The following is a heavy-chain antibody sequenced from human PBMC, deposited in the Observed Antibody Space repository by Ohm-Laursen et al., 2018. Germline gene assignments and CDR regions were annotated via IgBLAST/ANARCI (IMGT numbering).Heavy chain of an antibody. J-gene: IGHJ3*01. Sequence: ASVKVSCKASGYTFTTYGISWVRQAPGQGLEWLGWISAVNDSRSYLQKFQGRVTMTTDTSTSTAYMELRSLRSDDTAVYYCASILGYCDTSTCYNAFDLWGQGTMVTVSS. CDR2: ISAVNDSR. D-gene: IGHD2-2*02. V-gene: IGHV1-18*01. CDR1: GYTFTTYG. CDR3: ASILGYCDTSTCYNAFDL.